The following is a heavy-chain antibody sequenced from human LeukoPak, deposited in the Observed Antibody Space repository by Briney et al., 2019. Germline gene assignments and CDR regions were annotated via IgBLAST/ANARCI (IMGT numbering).Heavy chain of an antibody. CDR3: ARDLGGYSGPSAY. V-gene: IGHV3-11*01. D-gene: IGHD5-12*01. Sequence: GGSLRLSCAASGFTFSDYYMSWIRQAPGKGLEWVSYISTSGSTIHYADSVRGRFTISRDNAKNSPYLQMNSLRADDTAVYYCARDLGGYSGPSAYWGQGALVTVSS. CDR2: ISTSGSTI. J-gene: IGHJ4*02. CDR1: GFTFSDYY.